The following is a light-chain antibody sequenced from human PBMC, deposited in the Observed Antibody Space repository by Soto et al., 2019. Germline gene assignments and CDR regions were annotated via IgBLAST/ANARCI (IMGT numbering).Light chain of an antibody. Sequence: EIVLTQSPGTLSLSPGDRATLCCWASQRVSNSYLAWYQQKPGQAPRLLIYDASTRAAGVPDRVTGGGSGTDFTLTISALEPEDFALYFCQQYERPPFAFGQGTRLEI. CDR3: QQYERPPFA. J-gene: IGKJ2*01. CDR1: QRVSNSY. CDR2: DAS. V-gene: IGKV3-20*01.